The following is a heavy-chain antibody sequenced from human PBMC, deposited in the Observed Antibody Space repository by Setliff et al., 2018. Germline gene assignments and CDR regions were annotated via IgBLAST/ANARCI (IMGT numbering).Heavy chain of an antibody. D-gene: IGHD6-13*01. Sequence: PSETLSLTCTVSGGSLRGNAXXWSWIRQTPEKGLEWIGEISHSGNTNYNPSLKSRVTISVDTSKNQFSLKLSSVTAADTAVFYCARHSRSSGGESWGQGTLVTVSS. V-gene: IGHV4-34*01. J-gene: IGHJ4*02. CDR3: ARHSRSSGGES. CDR1: GGSLRGNAXX. CDR2: ISHSGNT.